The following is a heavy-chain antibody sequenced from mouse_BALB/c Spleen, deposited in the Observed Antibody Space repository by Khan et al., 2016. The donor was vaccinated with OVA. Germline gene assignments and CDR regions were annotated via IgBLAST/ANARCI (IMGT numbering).Heavy chain of an antibody. CDR1: GDSITSGY. V-gene: IGHV3-8*02. J-gene: IGHJ3*01. CDR2: ILHSGST. CDR3: ARPTYRYAFAY. Sequence: EVQLVESGPSLVKPSQTLSLTCSVTGDSITSGYWCWIRKFPGNKLEYMGYILHSGSTSYNPSLKSRISITGHKSPNQYYLQLNTVTTEDTATYYCARPTYRYAFAYWGQGTLVTVSA. D-gene: IGHD2-14*01.